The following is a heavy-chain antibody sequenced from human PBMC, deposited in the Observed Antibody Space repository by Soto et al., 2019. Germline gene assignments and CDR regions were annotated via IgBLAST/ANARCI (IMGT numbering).Heavy chain of an antibody. Sequence: GGSLRLPCTASEFTFGDYAMSWFRQDPGKGLEWVGFIRSKAYGGTTEYAASVKGRFTISRDDSKSIAYLQMNSLKTEDTAVYYCTRDVTGDKYYYYMDVWGKGTTVTVSS. CDR3: TRDVTGDKYYYYMDV. CDR1: EFTFGDYA. CDR2: IRSKAYGGTT. V-gene: IGHV3-49*03. D-gene: IGHD7-27*01. J-gene: IGHJ6*03.